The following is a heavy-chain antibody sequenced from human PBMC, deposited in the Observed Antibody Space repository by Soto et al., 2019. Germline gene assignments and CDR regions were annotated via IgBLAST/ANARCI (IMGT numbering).Heavy chain of an antibody. V-gene: IGHV1-69*01. CDR3: ARDSGFWRGYQKNYYHYYGLDV. J-gene: IGHJ6*02. Sequence: GSSVLLSRAGWGLICSSYSSRVDRSGAGKCRWMVGIIPIFGTANYAQKFQGRVTITADESTSTAYMELSSLRSEETAVYYCARDSGFWRGYQKNYYHYYGLDVWGQGTTVTVSS. D-gene: IGHD3-3*01. CDR1: WGLICSSY. CDR2: IIPIFGTA.